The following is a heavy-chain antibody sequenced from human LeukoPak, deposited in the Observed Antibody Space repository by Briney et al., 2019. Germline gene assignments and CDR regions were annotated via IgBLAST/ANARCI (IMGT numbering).Heavy chain of an antibody. Sequence: GGSLRFSCAASGFTFSSYWMHWVRQATGKGLVWVSRINSDGSSTNYADSVKGRFTISRDNAKNSLYLQMSNLRAEDTAVYFCARGGGLDVWGQGATVTVSS. J-gene: IGHJ6*02. D-gene: IGHD3-16*01. CDR1: GFTFSSYW. CDR3: ARGGGLDV. V-gene: IGHV3-74*01. CDR2: INSDGSST.